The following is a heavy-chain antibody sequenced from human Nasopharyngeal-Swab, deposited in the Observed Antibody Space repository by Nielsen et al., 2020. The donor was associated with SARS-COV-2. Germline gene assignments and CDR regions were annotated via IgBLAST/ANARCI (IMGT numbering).Heavy chain of an antibody. D-gene: IGHD2-15*01. CDR3: ARDLGGPVAASPNGMDV. CDR1: GSTFTSYY. V-gene: IGHV1-46*01. CDR2: INPSGGST. J-gene: IGHJ6*02. Sequence: ASVKVSCKASGSTFTSYYMHWVRQAPGQGLEWMGIINPSGGSTSYAQKFQGRVTMTRDASTSTVYMELSSLRSEDTAVYYCARDLGGPVAASPNGMDVWGQGTTVTVSS.